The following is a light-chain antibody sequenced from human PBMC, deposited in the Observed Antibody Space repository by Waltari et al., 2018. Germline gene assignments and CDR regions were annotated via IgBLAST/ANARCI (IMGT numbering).Light chain of an antibody. CDR3: RQYYSYPYS. Sequence: DIQMTQSPSSLSASVGDTVTITCRASQSFSSSLAWYQQKPGKAPNLLIYSASSLQSGVPSRFSGSKSGTDFTLTISSLQPEDIASYYCRQYYSYPYSFGQGTKVEIK. CDR2: SAS. V-gene: IGKV1-17*01. J-gene: IGKJ2*03. CDR1: QSFSSS.